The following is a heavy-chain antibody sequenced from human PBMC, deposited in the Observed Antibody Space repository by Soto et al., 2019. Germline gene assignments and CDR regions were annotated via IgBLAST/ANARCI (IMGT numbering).Heavy chain of an antibody. Sequence: EVQLVESGGGLVQPGGSLRLSCAASGFTFGNYWMHWVRQAPGKGLEWVSRMNSDGSTTDYADSVKGRFTVSRDNAKNTLYLKMNSLRAEYTAVYYCATAEVDYWGPGTLVTVSS. CDR2: MNSDGSTT. V-gene: IGHV3-74*01. CDR3: ATAEVDY. J-gene: IGHJ4*02. CDR1: GFTFGNYW.